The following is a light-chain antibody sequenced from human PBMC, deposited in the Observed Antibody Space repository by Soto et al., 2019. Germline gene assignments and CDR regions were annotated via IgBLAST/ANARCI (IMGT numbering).Light chain of an antibody. Sequence: ELVMTQSPATLSVSPGARATLSCRASQSVSNNYLAWYQQKPGQAPRLLIYGASNRATGIPDRFSGSGSGTDFTLTISRLEPEDFAVYYCQQYGSSGTFGQGTKVDTK. CDR3: QQYGSSGT. CDR1: QSVSNNY. CDR2: GAS. J-gene: IGKJ1*01. V-gene: IGKV3-20*01.